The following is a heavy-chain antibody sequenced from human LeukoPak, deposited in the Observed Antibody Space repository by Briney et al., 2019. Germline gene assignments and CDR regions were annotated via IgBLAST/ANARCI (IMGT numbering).Heavy chain of an antibody. V-gene: IGHV4-59*08. D-gene: IGHD2-15*01. J-gene: IGHJ5*02. Sequence: SETLSLTCTVSGGSITSYFWDWIRQTPRKGLEWIGYVSNTGTTNYNPTLKSRVTISADTSKNQVSLKLTSVTAADTAVYYCARHSAPFCSDGTCYGGWFDPWGQGTLVIVSS. CDR2: VSNTGTT. CDR3: ARHSAPFCSDGTCYGGWFDP. CDR1: GGSITSYF.